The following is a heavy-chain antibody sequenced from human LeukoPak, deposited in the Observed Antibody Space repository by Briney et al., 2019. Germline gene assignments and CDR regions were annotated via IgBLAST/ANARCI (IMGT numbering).Heavy chain of an antibody. CDR1: GFTFSSYA. CDR3: ANIPYSSGWDY. J-gene: IGHJ4*02. Sequence: GGSLRLSCAASGFTFSSYAMSWVRQAPGKGLEWVSAISGVGGNTYYTDSVKGRFTISRDSAKNTLYLQMNSLRAEDTAVYYCANIPYSSGWDYWGQGTLVTVSS. CDR2: ISGVGGNT. V-gene: IGHV3-23*01. D-gene: IGHD6-19*01.